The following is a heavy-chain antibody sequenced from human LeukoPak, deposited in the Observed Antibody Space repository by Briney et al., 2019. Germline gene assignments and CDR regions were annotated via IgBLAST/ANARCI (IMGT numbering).Heavy chain of an antibody. CDR1: GFTFSSYA. CDR3: ARARWFGEPAPHWYFDL. V-gene: IGHV3-30-3*01. D-gene: IGHD3-10*01. Sequence: GGSLRLSCAASGFTFSSYAMHWVRQAPGKGLEWVAVISYDGSNKYYADSVEGRFTISRDNSKNTLYLQMNSLRAEDTAVYYCARARWFGEPAPHWYFDLWGRGTLVTVSS. J-gene: IGHJ2*01. CDR2: ISYDGSNK.